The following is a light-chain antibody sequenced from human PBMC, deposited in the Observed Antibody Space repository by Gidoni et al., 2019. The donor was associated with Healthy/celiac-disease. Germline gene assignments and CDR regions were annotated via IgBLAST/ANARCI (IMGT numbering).Light chain of an antibody. J-gene: IGLJ3*02. CDR1: SNDVGYYNY. Sequence: QSALSPPPSATGSPGQSVTISCTGTSNDVGYYNYVSWYPQHPGKAPKIMIYEVSKRPSGVPDRFSGSKSGNTASLTVSGLQAEDEADYYCSSYAGSNNLGLFGGGTKLTVL. V-gene: IGLV2-8*01. CDR2: EVS. CDR3: SSYAGSNNLGL.